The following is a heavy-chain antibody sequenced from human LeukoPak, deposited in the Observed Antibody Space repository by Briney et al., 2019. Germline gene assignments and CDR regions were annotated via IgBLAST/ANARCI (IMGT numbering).Heavy chain of an antibody. CDR3: ARGLHGMDV. V-gene: IGHV4-34*01. Sequence: SETLSLTCEVYGGSFSGYYWSWIRQPPGKGLEWIGEINHSGSTNYNPSLKSRVTISVDTSKNQFSLKLSSVTAADTAAYYCARGLHGMDVWGQGTTVTVSS. CDR2: INHSGST. J-gene: IGHJ6*02. CDR1: GGSFSGYY.